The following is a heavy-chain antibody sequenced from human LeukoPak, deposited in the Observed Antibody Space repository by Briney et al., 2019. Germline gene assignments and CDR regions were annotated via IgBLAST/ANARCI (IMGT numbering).Heavy chain of an antibody. CDR2: ISFDGSNE. CDR1: EFTFSSYG. J-gene: IGHJ6*02. V-gene: IGHV3-30*18. Sequence: GGSLRLSCAASEFTFSSYGMHWVRQAPGKGLEWVAVISFDGSNEYYADSVKGRLTISRDNSKNTLFLQMNSLRAEDTAVYCCAKDLIAGADINYYYGMDVWGQGTTVTVSS. CDR3: AKDLIAGADINYYYGMDV. D-gene: IGHD6-19*01.